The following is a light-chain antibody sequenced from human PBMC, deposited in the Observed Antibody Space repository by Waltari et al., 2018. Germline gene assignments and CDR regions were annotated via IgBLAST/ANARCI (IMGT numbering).Light chain of an antibody. V-gene: IGKV1-5*03. CDR2: KAS. Sequence: DIQMTQSTSTLSASVGDRVTITCRASQSMSNWLAWYQQKPGTPPKVLIYKASSLESGVPSRFSGSGSGTEFTLTISSLQPDDVATYYCQQYKSYPWTFGQGTKVEI. CDR3: QQYKSYPWT. CDR1: QSMSNW. J-gene: IGKJ1*01.